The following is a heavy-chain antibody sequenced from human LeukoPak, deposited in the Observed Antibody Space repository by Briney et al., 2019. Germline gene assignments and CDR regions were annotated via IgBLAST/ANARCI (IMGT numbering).Heavy chain of an antibody. CDR3: AKDLEPYYYDSSGYSGTNAFDI. J-gene: IGHJ3*02. CDR1: GFTFSSYG. D-gene: IGHD3-22*01. V-gene: IGHV3-30*02. CDR2: IRYGGSNK. Sequence: GGSLRLSCAASGFTFSSYGMHWVRQAPGKGLEWVAFIRYGGSNKYYADSVKGRFTISRDNSKNTLYLQMNSLRAEDTAVYYCAKDLEPYYYDSSGYSGTNAFDIWGQGTMVTVSS.